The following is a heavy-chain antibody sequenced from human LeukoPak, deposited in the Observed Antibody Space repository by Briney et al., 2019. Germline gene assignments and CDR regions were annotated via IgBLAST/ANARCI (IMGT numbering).Heavy chain of an antibody. Sequence: SETLSLTCTVSGYSISSGYYWGWIRQPPGKGLEWIGSIYHSGSTYYNPSLKSRVTISVDTSKNQFSLKLSSVTAADTAVYYCARAPDYGDYLYAFDIWGQGTMVTVSS. CDR2: IYHSGST. CDR1: GYSISSGYY. D-gene: IGHD4-17*01. V-gene: IGHV4-38-2*02. CDR3: ARAPDYGDYLYAFDI. J-gene: IGHJ3*02.